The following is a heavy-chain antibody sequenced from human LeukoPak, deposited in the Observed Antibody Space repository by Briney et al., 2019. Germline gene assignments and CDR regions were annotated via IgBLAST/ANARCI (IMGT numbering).Heavy chain of an antibody. Sequence: SETLSLTCTVSGGSISSSSYHWGWIRQPPGKGLEWIGTIYSSGSSYYNPSLKSRLTISVDTSRNRFSLKLSSVTAADTAIYYCARIHPANWNPFNWFDPWGQGTLVTVSS. J-gene: IGHJ5*02. CDR3: ARIHPANWNPFNWFDP. D-gene: IGHD1-1*01. CDR2: IYSSGSS. V-gene: IGHV4-39*01. CDR1: GGSISSSSYH.